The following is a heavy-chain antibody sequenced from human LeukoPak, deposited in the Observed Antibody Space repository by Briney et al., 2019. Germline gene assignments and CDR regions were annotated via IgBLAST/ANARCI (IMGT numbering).Heavy chain of an antibody. V-gene: IGHV4-34*01. CDR3: ARGSRVNWTHGLDP. D-gene: IGHD1-1*01. J-gene: IGHJ5*02. CDR1: GGSLSGYY. Sequence: PSETLSLTRVDYGGSLSGYYWSWIRQPPGKGLEWIGEINHSGSTNYNPALKSRVTISVDTSKNQFSLKLSAVNAAVTDGYYGARGSRVNWTHGLDPWGQGTLVTVSS. CDR2: INHSGST.